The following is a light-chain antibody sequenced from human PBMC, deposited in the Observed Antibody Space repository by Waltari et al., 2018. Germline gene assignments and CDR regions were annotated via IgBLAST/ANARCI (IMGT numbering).Light chain of an antibody. Sequence: DIQMTQSPSSLSASVGDRVTITCRANQNIGSYVNWYQVKEGKAPELLIYTASSLQIGVPSRFSGSGSGTDFTLTISSLQPEDFATYYCQQSYGTPALTFGGGTKVEI. CDR1: QNIGSY. J-gene: IGKJ4*01. V-gene: IGKV1-39*01. CDR2: TAS. CDR3: QQSYGTPALT.